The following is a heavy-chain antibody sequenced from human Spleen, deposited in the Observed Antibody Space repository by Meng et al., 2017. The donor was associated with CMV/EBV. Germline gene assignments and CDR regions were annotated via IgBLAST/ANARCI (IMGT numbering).Heavy chain of an antibody. Sequence: GESLKISCAASGFTFSSYSMNWVRQAPGKGLEWVSYISSSSSAIYYADSVKGRFTFSRDNAKNSLYLQMNSLGAEDTAIYYCATSLSGTFPPLFDYWGQGALVTVSS. V-gene: IGHV3-48*04. D-gene: IGHD1-7*01. CDR1: GFTFSSYS. CDR2: ISSSSSAI. CDR3: ATSLSGTFPPLFDY. J-gene: IGHJ4*02.